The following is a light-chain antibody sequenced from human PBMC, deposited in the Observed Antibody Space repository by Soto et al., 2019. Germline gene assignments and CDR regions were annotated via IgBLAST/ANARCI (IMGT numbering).Light chain of an antibody. CDR2: AAS. Sequence: IQMTQSPSSLSASVGDRVTITCRASQGIKNDLGWYQQKPGKAPKLLIYAASSLQSGVPSRFSGSGSGTDLSITISSLQPDDFETYYCLQDYSYPLTFGQGTKVDIK. V-gene: IGKV1-6*01. CDR1: QGIKND. CDR3: LQDYSYPLT. J-gene: IGKJ1*01.